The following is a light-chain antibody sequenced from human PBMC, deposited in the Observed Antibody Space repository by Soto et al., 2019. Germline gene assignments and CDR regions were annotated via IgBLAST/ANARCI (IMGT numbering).Light chain of an antibody. V-gene: IGKV1-5*01. CDR2: DVS. Sequence: DIQMTQSPSTLSASVGDRVIITCRASQSISSWLAWYQQKPGKAPKLLIYDVSSLESGVPSRFSGSGSGTEFTLTINSLQPDDFATYFCQQYNSFPWTFGQATKVDIK. J-gene: IGKJ1*01. CDR3: QQYNSFPWT. CDR1: QSISSW.